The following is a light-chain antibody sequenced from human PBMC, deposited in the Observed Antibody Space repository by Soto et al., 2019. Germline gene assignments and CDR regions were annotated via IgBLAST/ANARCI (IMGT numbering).Light chain of an antibody. CDR2: DSN. J-gene: IGLJ2*01. CDR1: SSNIGESF. V-gene: IGLV1-51*01. Sequence: QSVLTQPPSVSAAPGQKVTISCSGSSSNIGESFVSWYQQLPGTAPKLLIYDSNKRPSEIPDRFSGSQSGTSATLAITGLQTGDEADYYCGTWDSGLSSGIFGGGTKLTVL. CDR3: GTWDSGLSSGI.